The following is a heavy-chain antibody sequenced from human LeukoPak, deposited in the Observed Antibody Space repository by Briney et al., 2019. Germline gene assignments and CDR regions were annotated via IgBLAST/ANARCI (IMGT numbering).Heavy chain of an antibody. J-gene: IGHJ4*02. CDR3: AKPAISSRGWYYDY. V-gene: IGHV3-21*04. D-gene: IGHD6-19*01. CDR1: GFTFSSYS. Sequence: GGSLRLSCAASGFTFSSYSMNWVRQALGKGLEWVSSISSSSSYIYYADSVKGRFTISRDNSKNTLYLQMNSLRAEDTAVYYCAKPAISSRGWYYDYWGQGTLVTVSS. CDR2: ISSSSSYI.